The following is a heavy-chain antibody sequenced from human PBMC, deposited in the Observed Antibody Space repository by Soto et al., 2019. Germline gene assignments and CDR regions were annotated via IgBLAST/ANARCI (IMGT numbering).Heavy chain of an antibody. J-gene: IGHJ5*02. CDR1: GFTFSRYS. D-gene: IGHD3-10*01. CDR3: ARDGILWFGEYWFDP. V-gene: IGHV3-21*01. Sequence: GGSLRLSCAASGFTFSRYSMNWVRQAPGKGLEWVSSISSSSSYIYYADSVKGRFTISRDNAKNSLYLQMNSLRAEDTAVYYCARDGILWFGEYWFDPWGQGTLVTVSS. CDR2: ISSSSSYI.